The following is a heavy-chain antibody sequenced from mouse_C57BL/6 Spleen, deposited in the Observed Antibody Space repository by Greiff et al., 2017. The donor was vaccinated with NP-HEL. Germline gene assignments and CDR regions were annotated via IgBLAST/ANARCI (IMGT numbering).Heavy chain of an antibody. CDR1: GFTFSSYA. CDR2: ISDGGSYT. J-gene: IGHJ3*01. V-gene: IGHV5-4*01. CDR3: ARVGSNYVLFAY. D-gene: IGHD2-5*01. Sequence: EVQRVESGGGLVKPGGSLKLSCAASGFTFSSYAMSWVRQTPEKRLEWVATISDGGSYTYYPDNVKGRFTISRDNAKNNLYLQMSHLKSEDTAMYYCARVGSNYVLFAYWGQGTLVTVSA.